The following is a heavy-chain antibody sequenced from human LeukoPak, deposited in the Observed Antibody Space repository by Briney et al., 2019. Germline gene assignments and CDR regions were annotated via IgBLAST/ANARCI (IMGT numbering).Heavy chain of an antibody. J-gene: IGHJ2*01. CDR2: INQDGSKT. D-gene: IGHD2-2*02. CDR1: GFTFSSYW. Sequence: GGSLRLSCAASGFTFSSYWMSWVRQAPGKGLEWVANINQDGSKTYYVDSVKGRFTISRDNAKNSLYMQMNSLGAEDTALYHCARDAHCSSTSCDKPLWYFDLWGRGTLVTVSS. V-gene: IGHV3-7*01. CDR3: ARDAHCSSTSCDKPLWYFDL.